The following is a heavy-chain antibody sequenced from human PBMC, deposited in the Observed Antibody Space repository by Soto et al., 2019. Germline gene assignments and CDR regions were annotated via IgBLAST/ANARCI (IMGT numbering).Heavy chain of an antibody. D-gene: IGHD6-6*01. CDR3: AKENGFQFVNFGASGFDY. CDR1: GFRFSSKA. J-gene: IGHJ4*02. V-gene: IGHV3-23*01. CDR2: ISGSGSST. Sequence: EVQLLDPGGGLVQPGGSLRLSCAASGFRFSSKAMSWVRQAPGKGLEWVSIISGSGSSTYYTDSLKGRFTISRDNSKNMVYLEMNYLRAEDTAVYYCAKENGFQFVNFGASGFDYWGQGSLVSVSS.